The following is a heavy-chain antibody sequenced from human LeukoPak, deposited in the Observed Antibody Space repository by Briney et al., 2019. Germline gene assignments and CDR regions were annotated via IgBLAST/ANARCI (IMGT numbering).Heavy chain of an antibody. CDR2: IKQDGSEK. CDR3: ARGNGRAAAGTRGYYYYYYMDV. CDR1: GFTFSSYW. V-gene: IGHV3-7*01. Sequence: GGSLRLSCAASGFTFSSYWMSWVRQAPGKGLEWVANIKQDGSEKYYVDSVKGRFTISRDNAKNSLYLQMNSLRAEDTAVYYCARGNGRAAAGTRGYYYYYYMDVWGKGTTVTISS. J-gene: IGHJ6*03. D-gene: IGHD6-13*01.